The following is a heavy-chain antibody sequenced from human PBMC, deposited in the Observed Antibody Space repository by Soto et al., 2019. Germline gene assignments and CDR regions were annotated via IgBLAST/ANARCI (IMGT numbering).Heavy chain of an antibody. CDR1: GYTFTGYY. CDR2: IDPNSGGT. D-gene: IGHD3-22*01. Sequence: QVQLVQSGAEVKKPGASVKVSCKASGYTFTGYYIHWVRQAPGQGLEWMGWIDPNSGGTSYAQNFQGRATMTRDTSISTAYMELSSLRSDDTAVYYCAREKAGPDSSGYGFDIWGQETRVTVSS. V-gene: IGHV1-2*02. CDR3: AREKAGPDSSGYGFDI. J-gene: IGHJ3*02.